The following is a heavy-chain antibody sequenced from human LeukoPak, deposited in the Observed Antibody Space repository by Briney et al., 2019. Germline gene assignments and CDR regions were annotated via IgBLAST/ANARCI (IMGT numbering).Heavy chain of an antibody. CDR3: AKDPTLLWFGELCYFDY. V-gene: IGHV3-30*02. Sequence: GGSLRLSCAASGFTFSSYCMHWVRQAPGQGLEWVAFIRYDGGNKNYADSVKGRFTISRDNSKNTLYLQMNSLRAEDTAVYYCAKDPTLLWFGELCYFDYWVQGTLVTVSS. CDR2: IRYDGGNK. CDR1: GFTFSSYC. J-gene: IGHJ4*02. D-gene: IGHD3-10*01.